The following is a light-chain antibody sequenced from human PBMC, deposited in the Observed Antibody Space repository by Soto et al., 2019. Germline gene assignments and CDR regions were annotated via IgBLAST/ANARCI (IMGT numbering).Light chain of an antibody. CDR2: GAS. J-gene: IGKJ3*01. CDR3: QQYGRSPFT. CDR1: QRVSSNY. Sequence: IVMTQSPGTLSLSPGETATISCRASQRVSSNYVAWFHQKPGQATRLLLYGASSRATGVPDRFSASGSGTDFTLTTSRLEPEDCAVYYCQQYGRSPFTFGPGTKVDIK. V-gene: IGKV3-20*01.